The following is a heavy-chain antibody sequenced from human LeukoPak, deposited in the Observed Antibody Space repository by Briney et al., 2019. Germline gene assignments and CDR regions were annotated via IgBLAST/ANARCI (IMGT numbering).Heavy chain of an antibody. D-gene: IGHD5-18*01. CDR3: ARDQRYSYGDYYFDY. V-gene: IGHV4-59*02. CDR2: ICYIGTT. CDR1: GGSVSSHY. J-gene: IGHJ4*02. Sequence: SETLSLTCKVSGGSVSSHYWSWIRQPPGRGLEWIGYICYIGTTSYNPSLESRVTISVDTSKNQFSLKLSAVTAADTAVYYCARDQRYSYGDYYFDYWGQGTLVTVSS.